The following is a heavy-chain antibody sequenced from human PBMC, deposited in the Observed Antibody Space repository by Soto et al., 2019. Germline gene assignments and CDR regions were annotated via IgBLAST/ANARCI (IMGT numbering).Heavy chain of an antibody. J-gene: IGHJ6*02. CDR1: GYTFTSYA. CDR2: INAGNGNT. V-gene: IGHV1-3*01. D-gene: IGHD6-13*01. CDR3: ARDVAAAGTLYDYGMDV. Sequence: QVQLVQSGAEVKKPGASVKVSCKASGYTFTSYAMHWVRQAPGQRLEWMGWINAGNGNTKYSQKFQGRVTITRDTSASTAYVELSSLRYEDTAVDYCARDVAAAGTLYDYGMDVWGQGTTVTVSS.